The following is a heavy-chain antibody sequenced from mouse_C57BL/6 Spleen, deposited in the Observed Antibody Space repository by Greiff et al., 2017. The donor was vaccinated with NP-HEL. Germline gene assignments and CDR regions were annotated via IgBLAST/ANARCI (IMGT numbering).Heavy chain of an antibody. CDR1: GFTFSDYG. V-gene: IGHV5-17*01. CDR2: ISSGSSTI. Sequence: EVMLVESGGGLVKPGGSLKLSCAASGFTFSDYGMHWVRQAPEKGLEWVAYISSGSSTIYYADTVKGRFTISRDNAKNTLFLQMTSLRSKDTAMYYCAKGGGLPFDYWGQGTTLTVSS. CDR3: AKGGGLPFDY. J-gene: IGHJ2*01. D-gene: IGHD1-1*02.